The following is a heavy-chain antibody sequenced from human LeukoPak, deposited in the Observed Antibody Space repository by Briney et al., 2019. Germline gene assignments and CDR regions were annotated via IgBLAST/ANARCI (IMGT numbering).Heavy chain of an antibody. V-gene: IGHV1-69*02. J-gene: IGHJ4*02. CDR2: IIPILGIA. Sequence: SVKVSCKASGGAFSSYTISWVRQAPGQGLEWMGRIIPILGIANYAQKFQGRVTITADKSTSTAYMELSSLRSEDTAVYYCARVSYTYSSSSSTFDYWGQGTLVTVSS. D-gene: IGHD6-6*01. CDR1: GGAFSSYT. CDR3: ARVSYTYSSSSSTFDY.